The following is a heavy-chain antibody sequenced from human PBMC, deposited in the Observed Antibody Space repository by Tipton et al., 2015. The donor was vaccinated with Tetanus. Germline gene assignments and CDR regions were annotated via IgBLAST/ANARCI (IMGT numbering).Heavy chain of an antibody. Sequence: TLSLTCNVSGGSINTGDYYWSWIRQSPGKGLEWIGHVYYSGRTYYNPPLKSRVTISADMSKNQFSLKLTSVTAADTATYYCARMGFTYSQVVYWGQGTLVTVAS. V-gene: IGHV4-30-4*01. CDR1: GGSINTGDYY. CDR2: VYYSGRT. CDR3: ARMGFTYSQVVY. J-gene: IGHJ4*02. D-gene: IGHD1-26*01.